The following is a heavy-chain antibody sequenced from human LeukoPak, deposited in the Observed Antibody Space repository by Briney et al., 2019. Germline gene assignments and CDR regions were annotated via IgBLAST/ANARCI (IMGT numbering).Heavy chain of an antibody. CDR2: VNHSGST. J-gene: IGHJ1*01. D-gene: IGHD2-8*01. CDR1: GVPLSGYY. V-gene: IGHV4-34*01. Sequence: PSETKSLACAVYGVPLSGYYWSWIRQPPGKGLEWIGEVNHSGSTNYNPSLKSRVTISVDTSKSQFSLKLSSVTAADTAVYYCAIESLMYAGGLPWVQGPLVTVSS. CDR3: AIESLMYAGGLP.